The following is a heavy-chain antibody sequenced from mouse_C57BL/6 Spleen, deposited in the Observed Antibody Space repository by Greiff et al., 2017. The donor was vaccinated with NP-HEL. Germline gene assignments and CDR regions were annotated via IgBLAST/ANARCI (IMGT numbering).Heavy chain of an antibody. D-gene: IGHD1-1*01. CDR2: INPSNGGT. Sequence: QVQLQQPGTELVKPGASVKLSCKASGYTFTSYWMHWVKQRPGQGLEWIGNINPSNGGTNYNEKFKSKATLTVDTSSSTAYMQLSSLTSEDSAVYDCARLYGSSYTWFAYWGQGTLVTVSA. CDR1: GYTFTSYW. J-gene: IGHJ3*01. V-gene: IGHV1-53*01. CDR3: ARLYGSSYTWFAY.